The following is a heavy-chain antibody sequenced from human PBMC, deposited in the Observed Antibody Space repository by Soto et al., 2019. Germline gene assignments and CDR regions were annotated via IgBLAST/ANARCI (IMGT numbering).Heavy chain of an antibody. CDR3: ARDLAAVPRAFDY. J-gene: IGHJ4*02. CDR1: GGSISSYF. Sequence: SETLSLTCTVSGGSISSYFYIWVRQPPGKGLDWIGSVYYTGTTDYNPSLKSRVTISVDTSKTQFSLNLRSVTAADTAVYYCARDLAAVPRAFDYWGRGTLVTVSS. D-gene: IGHD6-13*01. V-gene: IGHV4-59*01. CDR2: VYYTGTT.